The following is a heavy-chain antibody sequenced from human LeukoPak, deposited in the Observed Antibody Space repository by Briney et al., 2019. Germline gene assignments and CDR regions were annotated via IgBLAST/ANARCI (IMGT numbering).Heavy chain of an antibody. CDR1: GGSISSYY. CDR2: IYYSGST. Sequence: PSETLSLTCTVSGGSISSYYWSWIRQPPGKGLEWIGYIYYSGSTNYNPSLKSRVTISVDTSKNQFSLKLSSVTAADTAVYYCARDGDSSGSPPAFDYWGQGTLVTVSS. V-gene: IGHV4-59*01. D-gene: IGHD3-22*01. CDR3: ARDGDSSGSPPAFDY. J-gene: IGHJ4*02.